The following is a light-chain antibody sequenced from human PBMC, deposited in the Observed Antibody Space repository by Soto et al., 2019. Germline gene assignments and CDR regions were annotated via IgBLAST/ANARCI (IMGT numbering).Light chain of an antibody. Sequence: DIQMTQSPSTLSASVGDRVTITCRASQSISSWLAWYQQKPGKAPKLLIYDASSLESGVPSRFSGSGSGTEFTLTISSLQPDDFATYYCQQYNSYSRFGQGTMVEIK. CDR3: QQYNSYSR. CDR1: QSISSW. V-gene: IGKV1-5*01. J-gene: IGKJ1*01. CDR2: DAS.